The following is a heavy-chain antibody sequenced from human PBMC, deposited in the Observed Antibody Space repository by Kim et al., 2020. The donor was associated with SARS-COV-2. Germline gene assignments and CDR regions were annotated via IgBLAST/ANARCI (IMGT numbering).Heavy chain of an antibody. CDR1: GFTFSSYG. V-gene: IGHV3-30*18. CDR3: AKAGPRIAARWYYYYYMDV. CDR2: ISYDGSNK. Sequence: GGSLRLSCAASGFTFSSYGMHWVRQAPGKGLEWVAVISYDGSNKYYADSVKGRFTISRDNSKNTLYLQMNSLRAEDTAVYYCAKAGPRIAARWYYYYYMDVWGKGTTVTVSS. J-gene: IGHJ6*03. D-gene: IGHD6-6*01.